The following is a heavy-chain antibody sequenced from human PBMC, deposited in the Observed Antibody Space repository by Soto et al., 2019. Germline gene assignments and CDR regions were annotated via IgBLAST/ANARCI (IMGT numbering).Heavy chain of an antibody. CDR2: IYYSGST. V-gene: IGHV4-61*08. J-gene: IGHJ4*02. D-gene: IGHD3-22*01. CDR1: GGSIGSGGGY. CDR3: ARRGSSGYWALVY. Sequence: SCAVCGGSIGSGGGYWRCIRQPPGKGLEWIGYIYYSGSTNYNPSLKSRVTISVDTSKNQFSLKLSSVTAADTAVYYCARRGSSGYWALVYWGQGTLVTVP.